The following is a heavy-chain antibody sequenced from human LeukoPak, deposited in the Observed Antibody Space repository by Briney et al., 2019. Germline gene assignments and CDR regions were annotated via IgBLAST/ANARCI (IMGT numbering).Heavy chain of an antibody. CDR3: ARGREPDYYDSSGYYDMYYFDY. CDR1: GGTCSSYA. J-gene: IGHJ4*02. CDR2: IIPILGIA. D-gene: IGHD3-22*01. V-gene: IGHV1-69*04. Sequence: SVKVSCKASGGTCSSYAISWVRQAPGQGLEWMGRIIPILGIANYAQKFQGRVTITADKSTSTAYMELSSLRSEDTAVYYCARGREPDYYDSSGYYDMYYFDYWGQGTLVTVSS.